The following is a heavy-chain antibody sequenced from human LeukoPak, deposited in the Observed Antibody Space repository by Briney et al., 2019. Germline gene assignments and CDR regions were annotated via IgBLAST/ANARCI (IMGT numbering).Heavy chain of an antibody. Sequence: GSLRLSCAASGFTVSASYMNWVRQAPGKGLEWVSVIYSDGNTYYADSVKGRFTISRDISKNILYLQMNSLRAEDTAVYYCAREAVGDYWGQGTLVTVSS. V-gene: IGHV3-53*01. CDR1: GFTVSASY. CDR3: AREAVGDY. CDR2: IYSDGNT. D-gene: IGHD6-19*01. J-gene: IGHJ4*02.